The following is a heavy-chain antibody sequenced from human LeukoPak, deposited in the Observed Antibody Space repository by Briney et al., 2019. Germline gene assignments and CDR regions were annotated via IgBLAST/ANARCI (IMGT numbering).Heavy chain of an antibody. V-gene: IGHV1-8*03. Sequence: GASVKVSCKASGYTFTTYDINWVRRASGQGLEWLGYINTNSGNTGYARKFQGRVTITRSTSISTVHMELSSLRSEDTAVYYCARRSGSGRHPFHIWGQGTMVTVS. D-gene: IGHD3-10*01. J-gene: IGHJ3*02. CDR3: ARRSGSGRHPFHI. CDR2: INTNSGNT. CDR1: GYTFTTYD.